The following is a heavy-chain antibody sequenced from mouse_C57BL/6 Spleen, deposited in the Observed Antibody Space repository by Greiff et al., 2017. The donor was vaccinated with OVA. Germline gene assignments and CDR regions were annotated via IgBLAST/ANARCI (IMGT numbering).Heavy chain of an antibody. J-gene: IGHJ1*03. CDR1: GFTFSDYY. V-gene: IGHV5-16*01. CDR2: INYDGSST. CDR3: AREDDGYYVYFDV. D-gene: IGHD2-3*01. Sequence: EVQLVESEGGLVQPGSSMKLSCTASGFTFSDYYMAWVRQVPEKGLEWVANINYDGSSTYYLDSLKSRFIISRDNAKNILYLQMSSLKSEDTATYYCAREDDGYYVYFDVWGTGTTVTVSS.